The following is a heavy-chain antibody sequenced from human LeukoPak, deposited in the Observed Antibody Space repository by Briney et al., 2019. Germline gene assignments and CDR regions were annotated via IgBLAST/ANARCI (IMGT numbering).Heavy chain of an antibody. CDR1: GYSISSGYY. CDR3: ARDGTDYEFDY. D-gene: IGHD4-17*01. CDR2: IHHSGTT. J-gene: IGHJ4*02. V-gene: IGHV4-38-2*02. Sequence: SETLSLTCTVSGYSISSGYYWGWIRQPPGKGVEWIGSIHHSGTTYYNPSLKSRVTVSVDTSKNHFSLRLSSVTAADTAVYYCARDGTDYEFDYWGQGALVTVSS.